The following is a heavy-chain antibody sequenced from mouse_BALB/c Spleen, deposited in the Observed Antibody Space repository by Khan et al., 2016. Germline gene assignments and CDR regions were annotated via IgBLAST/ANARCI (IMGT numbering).Heavy chain of an antibody. Sequence: EVKLEESGGGLVQPGGSLKLSCVASGFTFSNYWMNWVRQSPEKGLEWVAEIRLKSDDYVTHYAESVKGRFTISRDDAKRSVYLQMNKLIAEDTSIYYCWILLWGQGTTLTVSS. V-gene: IGHV6-6*02. CDR1: GFTFSNYW. J-gene: IGHJ2*01. CDR2: IRLKSDDYVT. CDR3: WILL.